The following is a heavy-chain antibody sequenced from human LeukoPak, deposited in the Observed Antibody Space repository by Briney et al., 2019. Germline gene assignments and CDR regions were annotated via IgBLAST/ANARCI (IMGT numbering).Heavy chain of an antibody. CDR1: GFTFSSYS. CDR2: ISSSSSTI. J-gene: IGHJ4*02. V-gene: IGHV3-48*01. CDR3: AREVVGATSIFDY. Sequence: RAGGSLRLSCAASGFTFSSYSMNWVRQAPGKGLEWVSYISSSSSTIYYADSVKGRFTISRDNAKNSLYLQMNSLRAEDTAVYYCAREVVGATSIFDYWGQGTLVTVSS. D-gene: IGHD1-26*01.